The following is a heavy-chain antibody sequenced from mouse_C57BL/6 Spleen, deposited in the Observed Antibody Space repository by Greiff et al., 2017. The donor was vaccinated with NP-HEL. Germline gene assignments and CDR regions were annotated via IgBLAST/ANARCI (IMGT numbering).Heavy chain of an antibody. Sequence: VQLQQSGAELVRPGASVTLSCKASGYTFTDYEMHWVKQTPVHGLEWIGAIDPETGGTAYNQKFKGKAILTADKSSSTAYMELRSLTSEDSAVYYCTRPVLLRYVDVWGTGTTVTVSS. V-gene: IGHV1-15*01. CDR1: GYTFTDYE. CDR3: TRPVLLRYVDV. CDR2: IDPETGGT. J-gene: IGHJ1*03. D-gene: IGHD1-1*01.